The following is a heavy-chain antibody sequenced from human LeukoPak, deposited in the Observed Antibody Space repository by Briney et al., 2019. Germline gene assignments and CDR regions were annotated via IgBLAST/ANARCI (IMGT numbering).Heavy chain of an antibody. CDR3: ARSNGSGSYRYFHH. CDR1: GGSVSSGDYY. V-gene: IGHV4-30-4*01. CDR2: IYYSGST. J-gene: IGHJ1*01. D-gene: IGHD3-10*01. Sequence: SQTLSLTCTVSGGSVSSGDYYWSWIRPPPGKGLGWFGYIYYSGSTYYNPSLKSRVTISLDTSKNQFSLKLSSVTAADTAVYYCARSNGSGSYRYFHHWGQGTLVTVSS.